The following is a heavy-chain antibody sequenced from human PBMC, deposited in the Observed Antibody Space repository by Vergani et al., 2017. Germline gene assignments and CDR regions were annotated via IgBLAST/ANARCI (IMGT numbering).Heavy chain of an antibody. CDR1: GFTFSSYG. V-gene: IGHV3-30*03. CDR2: ISYDGSNK. Sequence: QVQLVESGGGVVQPGRSLRLSCAASGFTFSSYGMHWVRQAPGKGLEWVAVISYDGSNKYYADSVKGRFTISRDNSKNTLYLQMNSLRAEDTAVYYCARIGYCSSTSCYLDSDYWGQGTLVTVSS. D-gene: IGHD2-2*03. CDR3: ARIGYCSSTSCYLDSDY. J-gene: IGHJ4*02.